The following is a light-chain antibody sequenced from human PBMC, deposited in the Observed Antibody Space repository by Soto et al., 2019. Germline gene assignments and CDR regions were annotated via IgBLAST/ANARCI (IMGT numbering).Light chain of an antibody. Sequence: EIVMTQSPATLSVSPGEGATLSCRASQSVGSNLAWYQQKPGQAPRLLIYAASTRATGIPARFSGSGSGTEFTLTISSLQSEDFVVYYCQQFNNWPSLTFGGGTKVEIK. J-gene: IGKJ4*01. V-gene: IGKV3-15*01. CDR1: QSVGSN. CDR3: QQFNNWPSLT. CDR2: AAS.